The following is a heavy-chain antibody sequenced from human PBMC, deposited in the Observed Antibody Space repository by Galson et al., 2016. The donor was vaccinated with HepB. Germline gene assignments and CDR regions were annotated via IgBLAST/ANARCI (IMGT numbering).Heavy chain of an antibody. D-gene: IGHD3-3*01. J-gene: IGHJ4*02. CDR3: ARGSGFLIDY. CDR1: GFTLGGYW. Sequence: SLRLSCAASGFTLGGYWMNWVRQAPGKGLEWVAIIKEDGSEKYYVDSARGRFTISRDNAKNSLSLQMNSLRAEDTAVYYCARGSGFLIDYWGQGTPVTVSS. V-gene: IGHV3-7*03. CDR2: IKEDGSEK.